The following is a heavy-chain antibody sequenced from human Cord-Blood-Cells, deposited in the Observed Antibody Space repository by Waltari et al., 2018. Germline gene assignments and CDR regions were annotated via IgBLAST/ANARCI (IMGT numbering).Heavy chain of an antibody. CDR1: GGPISSSSYY. Sequence: QLQLQESGPGLVKPSETLSLTCTVSGGPISSSSYYWCWIGPPPGKGLEWIGSIYYSGSTYYHPSLKSRVTISVYTSKNQFSLKLSSVTAADTAVYYCARRPTVTTAGGFDYWGQGTLVTVSS. J-gene: IGHJ4*02. CDR3: ARRPTVTTAGGFDY. CDR2: IYYSGST. V-gene: IGHV4-39*01. D-gene: IGHD4-17*01.